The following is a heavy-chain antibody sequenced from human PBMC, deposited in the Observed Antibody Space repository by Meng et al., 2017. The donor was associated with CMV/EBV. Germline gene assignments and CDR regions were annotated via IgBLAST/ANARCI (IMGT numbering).Heavy chain of an antibody. V-gene: IGHV3-48*04. CDR1: GFTFSSYS. J-gene: IGHJ4*02. Sequence: GESLKISCAASGFTFSSYSMNWVRQAPGKGLEWVSYISSRGSTIYYTDSMKGRVTISRDDAKNSLYLQMNSLRAEDTALYYCARGKRPLSRSYYYFDSWGQGTLVTVSS. CDR3: ARGKRPLSRSYYYFDS. D-gene: IGHD1-26*01. CDR2: ISSRGSTI.